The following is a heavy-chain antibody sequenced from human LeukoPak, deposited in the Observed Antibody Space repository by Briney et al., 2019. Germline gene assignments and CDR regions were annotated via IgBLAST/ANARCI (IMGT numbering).Heavy chain of an antibody. CDR1: GFTFSSYA. Sequence: PGGSLRLSCAASGFTFSSYAMSWVRQAPGKGLEWVSDISGSGGSTYYADSVKGRFTISRDNSKNTLYLQMNSLRAEDTAVYYCATEREGYYYDSSGYYIDYWGQGTLVTVSS. J-gene: IGHJ4*02. CDR3: ATEREGYYYDSSGYYIDY. D-gene: IGHD3-22*01. V-gene: IGHV3-23*01. CDR2: ISGSGGST.